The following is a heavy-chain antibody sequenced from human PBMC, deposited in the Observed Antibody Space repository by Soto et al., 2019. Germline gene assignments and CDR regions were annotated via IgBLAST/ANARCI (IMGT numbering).Heavy chain of an antibody. CDR3: AKVASSPQTRDFDY. CDR1: GFTFSDHY. V-gene: IGHV3-72*01. Sequence: EVQLVESGGGLVQPGGSLRLSCAASGFTFSDHYIDWVRQAPGKGLEWVGRSRDKANSYTTEYAASVKGRFTISRDDSKNSLYLQMNSPKTEDTAVYYCAKVASSPQTRDFDYWGQGTLVTVSS. J-gene: IGHJ4*02. CDR2: SRDKANSYTT. D-gene: IGHD6-13*01.